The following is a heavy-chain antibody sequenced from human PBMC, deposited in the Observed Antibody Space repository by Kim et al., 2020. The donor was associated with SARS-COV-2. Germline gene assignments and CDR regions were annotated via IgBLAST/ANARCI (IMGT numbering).Heavy chain of an antibody. J-gene: IGHJ6*02. Sequence: GGSLRLSCAASGFTFSSYAMSWVRQAPGKGLEWVSAISGSGGSTYYADSVKGRFTISRDNSKNTLYLQMNSLRAEDTAVYYCAKGTSDSSGWYVMGLYYYYGMDVWGQGTTVTVSS. V-gene: IGHV3-23*01. CDR2: ISGSGGST. D-gene: IGHD6-19*01. CDR3: AKGTSDSSGWYVMGLYYYYGMDV. CDR1: GFTFSSYA.